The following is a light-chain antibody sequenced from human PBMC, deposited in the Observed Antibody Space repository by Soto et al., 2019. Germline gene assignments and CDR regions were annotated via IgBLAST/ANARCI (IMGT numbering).Light chain of an antibody. J-gene: IGLJ3*02. CDR3: AAFDDSLNGWV. CDR1: SSNIGGNP. Sequence: QSVLTQPPSASGTPGQRGTISCSGSSSNIGGNPVVWYQQLPGTAPKLFIYGTDQRPSAVPDRFSGSKSGTAASLAISGLQSEAEADYYCAAFDDSLNGWVFGGGTQVTVL. CDR2: GTD. V-gene: IGLV1-44*01.